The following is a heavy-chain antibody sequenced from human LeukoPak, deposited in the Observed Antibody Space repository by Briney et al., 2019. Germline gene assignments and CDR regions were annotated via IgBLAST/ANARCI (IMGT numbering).Heavy chain of an antibody. V-gene: IGHV4-61*05. D-gene: IGHD3-10*01. CDR3: ARAPYYYGSGSYYSLMDV. CDR1: GDSISSSTYY. Sequence: NSSETLSLTCTVSGDSISSSTYYWGWIRQPPGKGLEWIGYIYYSGSTNYNPSLKSRVTISVDTSKNQFSLKLTSVTAADTAVYYCARAPYYYGSGSYYSLMDVWGKGTTVTISS. CDR2: IYYSGST. J-gene: IGHJ6*03.